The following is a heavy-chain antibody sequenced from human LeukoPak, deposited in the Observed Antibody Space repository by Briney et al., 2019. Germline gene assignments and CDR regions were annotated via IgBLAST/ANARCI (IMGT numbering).Heavy chain of an antibody. J-gene: IGHJ4*02. Sequence: GGSLRLSCAASGFTVSSNYMSWVRQAPGKGLEWVSVIYSGGSTYYADSVKGRFTISRDNSKNTLYLQMNSLRGEDTAVYHCAKDPATLAYYFDSWGQGTLVTVSS. D-gene: IGHD2-15*01. CDR1: GFTVSSNY. V-gene: IGHV3-66*01. CDR3: AKDPATLAYYFDS. CDR2: IYSGGST.